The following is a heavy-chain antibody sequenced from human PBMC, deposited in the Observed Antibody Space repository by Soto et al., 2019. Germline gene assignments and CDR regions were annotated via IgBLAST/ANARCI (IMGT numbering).Heavy chain of an antibody. Sequence: PSETLSLTCTLSCDSITGAAYYFSRIRHHPGKGLEWIGYIYYIGTTYYNPSLESRVTISLDTSKNHFSLKLSSVTAADTAMYFCARETGYFGGYNWFDPWGQGTLVTVSS. V-gene: IGHV4-31*03. CDR3: ARETGYFGGYNWFDP. CDR1: CDSITGAAYY. D-gene: IGHD3-16*01. J-gene: IGHJ5*02. CDR2: IYYIGTT.